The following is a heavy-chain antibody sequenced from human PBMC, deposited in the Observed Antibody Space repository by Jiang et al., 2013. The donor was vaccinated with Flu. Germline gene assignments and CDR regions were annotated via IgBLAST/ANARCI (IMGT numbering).Heavy chain of an antibody. Sequence: GPGLVKPSQTLSLTCTVSGGSITSGGYYWSWIRQHPGKGLEWIGHIYYSGRTYYNPSLKSRVTISVDTSKNQFFLKVSSVTAADTAVYYCASRMTTETTVDYVGPGTWSPSPQ. CDR3: ASRMTTETTVDY. CDR1: GGSITSGGYY. CDR2: IYYSGRT. D-gene: IGHD4-17*01. J-gene: IGHJ4*02. V-gene: IGHV4-31*03.